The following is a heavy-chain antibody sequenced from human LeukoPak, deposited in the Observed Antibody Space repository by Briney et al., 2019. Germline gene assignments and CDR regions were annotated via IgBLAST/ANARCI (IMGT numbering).Heavy chain of an antibody. D-gene: IGHD2-8*01. CDR3: ARGIYCTNGVCYGYYYYYGMDV. CDR2: INHSGST. J-gene: IGHJ6*02. Sequence: SETLSLTCAVYGGSFSGYYWSWIRQPPGKGLEWIGEINHSGSTNYNPSLKSRVTISVDTSKNQFSLKLSSVTAADTAVYYCARGIYCTNGVCYGYYYYYGMDVWGQGTTVTVSS. CDR1: GGSFSGYY. V-gene: IGHV4-34*01.